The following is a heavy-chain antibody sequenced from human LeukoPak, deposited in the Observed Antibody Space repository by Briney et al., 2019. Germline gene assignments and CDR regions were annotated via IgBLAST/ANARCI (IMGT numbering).Heavy chain of an antibody. Sequence: GRSLRLSCAASGFTFSSYGMHWVRQAPGKGLEWLGVIWFDGSNKYYADSVKGRFTISRDNSKNTLYLQMNSLKTEDTAVYYCTTPPEDYYGSGSYYKWGQGTLVTVSS. J-gene: IGHJ4*02. CDR3: TTPPEDYYGSGSYYK. D-gene: IGHD3-10*01. CDR2: IWFDGSNK. CDR1: GFTFSSYG. V-gene: IGHV3-33*03.